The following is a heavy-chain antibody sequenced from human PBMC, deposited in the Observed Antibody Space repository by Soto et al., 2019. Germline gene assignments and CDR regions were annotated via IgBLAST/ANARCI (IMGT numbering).Heavy chain of an antibody. D-gene: IGHD2-15*01. CDR1: GFTLSRFW. CDR3: AREPDHFHRDSWYDGHDM. CDR2: IKFDGSQR. J-gene: IGHJ3*02. V-gene: IGHV3-7*01. Sequence: GGCLRLSCAASGFTLSRFWMNWVRQAPGKGLEWVANIKFDGSQRSYLDSVKGRFTISRDNAGTSLHLQMDSLRAEDRAVYFCAREPDHFHRDSWYDGHDMWGQGTRVTV.